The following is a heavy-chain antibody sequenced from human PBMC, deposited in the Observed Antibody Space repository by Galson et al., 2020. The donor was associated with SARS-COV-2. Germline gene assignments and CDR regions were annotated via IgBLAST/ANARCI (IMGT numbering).Heavy chain of an antibody. D-gene: IGHD2-15*01. V-gene: IGHV4-4*02. CDR1: GGSVINTNW. Sequence: SETLSLTCAVSGGSVINTNWWTWVRQSPGKRLEWIGEIHHSGNTNYNPSLNSRVTISVDTSKNQFSLKLISVTAAVTAVYFCARLGDCSGGTGSCRGYHWFDPWGQGTLVTVSA. CDR3: ARLGDCSGGTGSCRGYHWFDP. J-gene: IGHJ5*02. CDR2: IHHSGNT.